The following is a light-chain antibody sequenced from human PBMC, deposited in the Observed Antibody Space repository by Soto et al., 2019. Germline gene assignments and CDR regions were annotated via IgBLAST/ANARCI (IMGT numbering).Light chain of an antibody. CDR1: QSVSSN. CDR3: QQYGRSPRT. Sequence: EIVITQSPVTLSVSPGERVTLSCRASQSVSSNLAWYQQKPGQAPRLLIYGASSRATGIPDRFSGSGSGTDFILTISRLEPDDFAVYYCQQYGRSPRTFGQGTKVDNK. CDR2: GAS. V-gene: IGKV3-20*01. J-gene: IGKJ1*01.